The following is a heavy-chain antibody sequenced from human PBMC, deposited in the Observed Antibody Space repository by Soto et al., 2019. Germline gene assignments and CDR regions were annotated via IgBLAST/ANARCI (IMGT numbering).Heavy chain of an antibody. Sequence: GGSLRLSCAASGFTFSSYWMSWVRQAPGKGLEWVANIKQDGSEKYYVDSVKGRFTISRDNAKNSLYLQMNSLRAEDTAVYYCARIRSITMIVVVPGVFDIWGQGXMVTV. J-gene: IGHJ3*02. D-gene: IGHD3-22*01. CDR3: ARIRSITMIVVVPGVFDI. V-gene: IGHV3-7*03. CDR2: IKQDGSEK. CDR1: GFTFSSYW.